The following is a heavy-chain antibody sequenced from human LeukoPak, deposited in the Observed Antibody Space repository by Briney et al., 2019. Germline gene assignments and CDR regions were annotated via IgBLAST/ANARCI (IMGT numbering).Heavy chain of an antibody. Sequence: ASVKVSCKASGYTFTGYYMHWVRQAPGQGLEWMGWINPNSGGTNYAQKFQGRVTMTRDTSISTAYMELSRLRSDDTAVYYCARAHDEMYYYDSSGFLDAFDIWGQGTMVTVSS. CDR1: GYTFTGYY. CDR3: ARAHDEMYYYDSSGFLDAFDI. D-gene: IGHD3-22*01. J-gene: IGHJ3*02. CDR2: INPNSGGT. V-gene: IGHV1-2*02.